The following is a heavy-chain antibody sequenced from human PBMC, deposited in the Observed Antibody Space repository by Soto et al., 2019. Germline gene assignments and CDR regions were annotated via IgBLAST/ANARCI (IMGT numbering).Heavy chain of an antibody. D-gene: IGHD3-10*02. CDR3: TIVRVADSDLDH. CDR1: GFIFSNNG. CDR2: MSYDGSDT. V-gene: IGHV3-30*02. Sequence: PGVTLRLSCVGSGFIFSNNGMHWVRKTPGKGLEWVAFMSYDGSDTFYADSVKGRFTISRDNSKNSLFLHMSNLRAEDTAMYYCTIVRVADSDLDHWDQGTLVAASS. J-gene: IGHJ4*02.